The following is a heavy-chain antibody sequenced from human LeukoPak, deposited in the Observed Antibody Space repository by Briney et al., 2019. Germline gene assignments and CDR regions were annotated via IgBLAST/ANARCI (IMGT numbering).Heavy chain of an antibody. CDR2: ISSSSGAI. D-gene: IGHD2-15*01. V-gene: IGHV3-48*02. CDR1: GFSFSRFG. CDR3: AQKGGTDH. J-gene: IGHJ4*02. Sequence: GGSLRLSCAASGFSFSRFGMNWVRQAPGKGLEWISYISSSSGAIYYADSVKGRFTISRDNAKNSLYLQMSSLRDEDTAVYYCAQKGGTDHWGQGTLVTVSP.